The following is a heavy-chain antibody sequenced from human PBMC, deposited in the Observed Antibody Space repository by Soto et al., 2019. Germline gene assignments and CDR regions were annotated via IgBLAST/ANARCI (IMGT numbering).Heavy chain of an antibody. CDR2: IYYSGST. Sequence: SETLSLTCTVSGGSISSSSYYWGWIRQPPGEGLEWIGSIYYSGSTYYNPSLKSRVTISVDTSKNQFSLKLSSVTAADTAVYYCASQALNYDILTGYYPNWFDPWGQGTLVTVSS. D-gene: IGHD3-9*01. J-gene: IGHJ5*02. V-gene: IGHV4-39*01. CDR3: ASQALNYDILTGYYPNWFDP. CDR1: GGSISSSSYY.